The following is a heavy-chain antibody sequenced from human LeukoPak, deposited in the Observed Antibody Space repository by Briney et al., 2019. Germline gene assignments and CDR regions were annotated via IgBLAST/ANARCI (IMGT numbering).Heavy chain of an antibody. CDR1: GGSISSSSYY. J-gene: IGHJ5*02. V-gene: IGHV4-39*01. Sequence: SETLSLTCTVSGGSISSSSYYWGWIRQPPGKELEWIGSIYYSGSTYYNPSLKSRVTISVDTSKNQFSLKLSSVTAADTAVYYCARHKEVLLWFGELSGTWFDPWGQGTLVTVSS. CDR3: ARHKEVLLWFGELSGTWFDP. CDR2: IYYSGST. D-gene: IGHD3-10*01.